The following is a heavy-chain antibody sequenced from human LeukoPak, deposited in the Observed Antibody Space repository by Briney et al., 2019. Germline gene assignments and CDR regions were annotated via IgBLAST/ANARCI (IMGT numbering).Heavy chain of an antibody. CDR1: DGSISSYY. CDR2: IYYSGST. Sequence: SETLSLTCTNSDGSISSYYWSWIRQPPGKGLEWIGYIYYSGSTNYNPSLKSRVTISVDTSKNQFSLKLSSVTAADTAVYYCARDNYDSSGYYHYYYGMDVWGQGTTVTVSS. D-gene: IGHD3-22*01. J-gene: IGHJ6*02. CDR3: ARDNYDSSGYYHYYYGMDV. V-gene: IGHV4-59*01.